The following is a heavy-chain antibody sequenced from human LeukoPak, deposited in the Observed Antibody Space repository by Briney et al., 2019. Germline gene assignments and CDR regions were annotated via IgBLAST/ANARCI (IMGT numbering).Heavy chain of an antibody. D-gene: IGHD3-10*01. Sequence: ASVKVSCKASGYTFTGYYMHWVRQAPGQGLEWMGWINPNSGGTNYAQKFQGRVTMTRDTSISTAYMELSRLRSDDTAVYYCARDRGYGSGSYRSFPLVVPLYNWFDPWGQGTLVTVSS. V-gene: IGHV1-2*02. CDR2: INPNSGGT. J-gene: IGHJ5*02. CDR1: GYTFTGYY. CDR3: ARDRGYGSGSYRSFPLVVPLYNWFDP.